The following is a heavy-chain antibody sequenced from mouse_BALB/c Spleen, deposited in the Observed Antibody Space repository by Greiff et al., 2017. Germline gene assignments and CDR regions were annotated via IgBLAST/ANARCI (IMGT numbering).Heavy chain of an antibody. J-gene: IGHJ4*01. V-gene: IGHV1-5*01. D-gene: IGHD2-3*01. CDR2: IYPGNSDT. CDR1: GYSFTSYW. CDR3: SRVEKIYDGYSYAMDY. Sequence: EVQLQQSGTVLARPGASVKMSCKASGYSFTSYWMHWVKQRPGQGLEWIGAIYPGNSDTSYNQKFKGKAKLTAVTSASTAYMELSSLTNEDSAVYYCSRVEKIYDGYSYAMDYWGQGTSVTVSS.